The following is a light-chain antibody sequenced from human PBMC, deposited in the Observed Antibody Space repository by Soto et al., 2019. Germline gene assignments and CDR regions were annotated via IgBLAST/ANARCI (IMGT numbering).Light chain of an antibody. CDR2: EVS. J-gene: IGLJ1*01. V-gene: IGLV2-8*01. CDR3: SSYAGSNTRYL. CDR1: NSDVGSYNF. Sequence: QSALTQPPSASGSPGQSVTISCTGANSDVGSYNFVSWYQQHPGKAPKVLIYEVSKRPAGVPDRFSGSKSGNTASLTVSGLQAEDEADYYCSSYAGSNTRYLFGSGTKVTVL.